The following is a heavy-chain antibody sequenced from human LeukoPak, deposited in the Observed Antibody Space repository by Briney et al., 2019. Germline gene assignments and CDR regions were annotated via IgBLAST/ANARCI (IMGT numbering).Heavy chain of an antibody. J-gene: IGHJ4*02. Sequence: PSGTLSLTCAVYGGSFSNYYWSWIRQPPGKGLEWIGYIYYSGSTNYNPSLKSRVTISVDTSKNQFSLKLSSVTAADTAVYYCARAGRGIDYWGQGTLVTVSS. V-gene: IGHV4-59*01. CDR2: IYYSGST. CDR1: GGSFSNYY. D-gene: IGHD3-16*01. CDR3: ARAGRGIDY.